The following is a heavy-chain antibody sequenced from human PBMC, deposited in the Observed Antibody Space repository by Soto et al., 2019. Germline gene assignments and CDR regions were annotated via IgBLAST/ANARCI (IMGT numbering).Heavy chain of an antibody. CDR2: IYYSGST. Sequence: SETLSLTCTVSGGSISSSSYYWVWIRQPPGKGLEWIGSIYYSGSTYYNPSLKSRVTISVDTSKNQFSLKLSSVTAADTAVYYCARHEGVTFSFDYWGQGTLVTVSS. J-gene: IGHJ4*02. V-gene: IGHV4-39*01. CDR3: ARHEGVTFSFDY. CDR1: GGSISSSSYY. D-gene: IGHD3-10*01.